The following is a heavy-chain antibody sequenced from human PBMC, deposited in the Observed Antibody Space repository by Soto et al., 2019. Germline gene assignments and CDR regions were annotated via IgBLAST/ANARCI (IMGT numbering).Heavy chain of an antibody. J-gene: IGHJ4*02. CDR3: ATPVECSTPSCTR. V-gene: IGHV3-48*01. CDR1: GFTFSSYS. CDR2: ISSSSNSI. D-gene: IGHD2-2*01. Sequence: EVQLVESGGGLVQPGGSLRLSCAASGFTFSSYSMNWVRQAPGSGPEWVSYISSSSNSIYYADSVKGRFTISRDNAKNSLHLKMNTRRAEDTAVYSGATPVECSTPSCTRGGQETLVTVSS.